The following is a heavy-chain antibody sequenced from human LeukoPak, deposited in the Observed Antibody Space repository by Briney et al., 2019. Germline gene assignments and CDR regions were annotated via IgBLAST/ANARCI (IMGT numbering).Heavy chain of an antibody. J-gene: IGHJ2*01. CDR2: IWSDGSKT. CDR3: ARDGDGPKYWYFNL. V-gene: IGHV3-33*01. CDR1: GFTFSGYG. Sequence: GRSLRLSCAASGFTFSGYGMHWVRQTPCKELEWVAVIWSDGSKTIYADSVKGRFTISRDNSKNTLYLQMNSLRAEDTAVYYCARDGDGPKYWYFNLWGRGTLVTVSS.